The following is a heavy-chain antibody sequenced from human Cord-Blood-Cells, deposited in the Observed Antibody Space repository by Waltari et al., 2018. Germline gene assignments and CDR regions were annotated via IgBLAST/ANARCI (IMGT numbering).Heavy chain of an antibody. CDR1: GSTFTGSY. J-gene: IGHJ4*02. CDR3: ARLSYCSGGSCYDDY. D-gene: IGHD2-15*01. Sequence: QVQLVQSGAEVKKPGASVKVSCKASGSTFTGSYMHWVRQAPGQGLEWMGWINPNSGGTNYAQKFQGRVTMTRDTSISTAYMELSRLRSDDTAVYYCARLSYCSGGSCYDDYWGQGTLVTVSS. CDR2: INPNSGGT. V-gene: IGHV1-2*02.